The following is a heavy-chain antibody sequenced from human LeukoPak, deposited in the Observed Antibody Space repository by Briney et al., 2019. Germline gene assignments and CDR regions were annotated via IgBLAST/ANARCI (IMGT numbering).Heavy chain of an antibody. Sequence: PSETLSLTCTVSGGSISSSSYYWGWIRQPPGKGLEWIGSIYYSGGTYYNPSLKSRATISVDTSKNQFSLKLSSVTAADTAVYYCARGAVTEDAFDIWGQGTMVTVSS. D-gene: IGHD3-16*02. V-gene: IGHV4-39*07. CDR2: IYYSGGT. CDR1: GGSISSSSYY. J-gene: IGHJ3*02. CDR3: ARGAVTEDAFDI.